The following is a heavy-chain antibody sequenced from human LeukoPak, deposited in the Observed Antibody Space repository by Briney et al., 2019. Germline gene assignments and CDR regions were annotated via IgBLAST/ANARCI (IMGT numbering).Heavy chain of an antibody. J-gene: IGHJ4*02. V-gene: IGHV1-69*05. Sequence: SVKVSCKASGGTFSSYAISWVRQAPGQGLEWMGRIIPIFGTANYAQKFQGRVTITTDESTSTAYMELSSLRSEDTAVYYCARDSKYYYDSSGYYGTSYSDYWGQGTLVTVSS. CDR2: IIPIFGTA. CDR3: ARDSKYYYDSSGYYGTSYSDY. D-gene: IGHD3-22*01. CDR1: GGTFSSYA.